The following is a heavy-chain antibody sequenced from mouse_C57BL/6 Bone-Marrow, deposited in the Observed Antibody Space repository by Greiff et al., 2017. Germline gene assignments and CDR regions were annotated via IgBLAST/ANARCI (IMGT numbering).Heavy chain of an antibody. CDR3: ARNWGTSYYLDY. CDR1: GFTFSDYG. CDR2: ISSGSSTI. V-gene: IGHV5-17*01. Sequence: EVKVVESGGGLVKPGGSLKLSCAASGFTFSDYGMHWVRQAPEKGLEWVAYISSGSSTIYYADTVKGRSTFSRDNAKNTLVLQMTSRRSEDTAMDYCARNWGTSYYLDYWGQGTTLTVSS. J-gene: IGHJ2*01. D-gene: IGHD4-1*01.